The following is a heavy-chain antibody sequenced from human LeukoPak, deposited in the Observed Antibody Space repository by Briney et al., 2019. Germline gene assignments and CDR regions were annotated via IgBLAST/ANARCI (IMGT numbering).Heavy chain of an antibody. D-gene: IGHD2-2*01. CDR3: ARWEVPAAIDY. Sequence: PSETLSLTCTISGGSISTYYWNWIRQPPGKGLEWIGEINHSGTTNYNPSLKNRVTMSVDTSKNQFSLNLNSVTAADTAVYYCARWEVPAAIDYWGQGTLVTVSS. CDR1: GGSISTYY. J-gene: IGHJ4*02. V-gene: IGHV4-34*01. CDR2: INHSGTT.